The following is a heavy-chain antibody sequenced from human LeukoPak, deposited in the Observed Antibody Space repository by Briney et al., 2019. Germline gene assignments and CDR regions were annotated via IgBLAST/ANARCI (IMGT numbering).Heavy chain of an antibody. J-gene: IGHJ6*03. D-gene: IGHD3-10*01. V-gene: IGHV5-51*01. CDR3: ERHRRRLKVGSGGPAGYYYYHMDV. CDR2: IYPGDSDT. CDR1: GYSFTSYW. Sequence: GEALKISCKASGYSFTSYWIGWVRQMPEKGLEWRGIIYPGDSDTRYSPSFQGQVTISADKSISTAYLQWSSLKASDTAMYYCERHRRRLKVGSGGPAGYYYYHMDVWGKGTTVTVP.